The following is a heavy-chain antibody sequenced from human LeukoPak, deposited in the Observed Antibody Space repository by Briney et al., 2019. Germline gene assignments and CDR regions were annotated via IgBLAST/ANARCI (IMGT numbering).Heavy chain of an antibody. CDR1: GGTFSSYA. V-gene: IGHV1-69*05. J-gene: IGHJ4*02. D-gene: IGHD6-13*01. CDR3: ARRLRAAAGFFDY. CDR2: IIPIFGTA. Sequence: AAVKVSCKASGGTFSSYAISWVRQAPRQGLEWMGGIIPIFGTANYAQKFQGRVTITTDESTSTAYMELSSLRSEDTAVYYCARRLRAAAGFFDYWGQGTLVTVSS.